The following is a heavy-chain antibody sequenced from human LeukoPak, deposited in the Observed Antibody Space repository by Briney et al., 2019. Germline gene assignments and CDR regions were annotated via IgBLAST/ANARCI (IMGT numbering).Heavy chain of an antibody. Sequence: PGGSLKLSCAASGFTFSSYSMNWVRQAPGRGLEWLSYISSSSGTMYYVDSVKGRFTISRDNAKNSLYLQMNSLRAEDTAVYYCARGMGATTSDYWGQGTLVTVSS. D-gene: IGHD1-26*01. CDR2: ISSSSGTM. CDR1: GFTFSSYS. V-gene: IGHV3-48*04. J-gene: IGHJ4*02. CDR3: ARGMGATTSDY.